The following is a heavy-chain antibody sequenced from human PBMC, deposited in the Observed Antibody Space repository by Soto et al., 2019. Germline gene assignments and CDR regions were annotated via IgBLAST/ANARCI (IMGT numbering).Heavy chain of an antibody. D-gene: IGHD3-9*01. Sequence: PGGSLRLSCAASGFTFSSYGMHWVRQAPGKGLEWVAVISYDGSNKYYADSVKGRFTISRDNSKNTLYLQMNSLRSDDTAVYYCARGNYDILTGSPPWYYYYGMDVWGQGTTVTVSS. CDR3: ARGNYDILTGSPPWYYYYGMDV. CDR2: ISYDGSNK. CDR1: GFTFSSYG. J-gene: IGHJ6*02. V-gene: IGHV3-30*03.